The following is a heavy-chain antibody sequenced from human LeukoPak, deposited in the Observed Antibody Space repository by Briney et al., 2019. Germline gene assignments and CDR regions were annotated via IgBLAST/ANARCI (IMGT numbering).Heavy chain of an antibody. V-gene: IGHV3-21*01. Sequence: GGSLRLSCVVSGFTVSNNYMKWVRQAPGKGLEWVSSISSSSSYIYYADSVKGRFTISRDNAKNSLYLQMNSLRAEDTAVYYCARVWDYYGSGSPGAFDIWGQGTMVTVSS. CDR1: GFTVSNNY. CDR2: ISSSSSYI. J-gene: IGHJ3*02. D-gene: IGHD3-10*01. CDR3: ARVWDYYGSGSPGAFDI.